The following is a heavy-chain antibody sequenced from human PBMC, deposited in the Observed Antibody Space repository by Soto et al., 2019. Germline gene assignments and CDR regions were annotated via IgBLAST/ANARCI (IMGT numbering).Heavy chain of an antibody. CDR2: IIPIFGTA. J-gene: IGHJ4*02. Sequence: SSVKVSCKASGYTFTSYGISWVRQAPGQGLEWMGGIIPIFGTANYAQKFQGRVTITADESTSTAYMELSSLRSEDTAVYYCARHVPRIAAASHYWGQGTLVTVSS. V-gene: IGHV1-69*13. CDR1: GYTFTSYG. D-gene: IGHD6-13*01. CDR3: ARHVPRIAAASHY.